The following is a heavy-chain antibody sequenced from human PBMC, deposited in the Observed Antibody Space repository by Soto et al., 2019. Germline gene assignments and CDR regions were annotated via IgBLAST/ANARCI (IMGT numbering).Heavy chain of an antibody. D-gene: IGHD5-18*01. J-gene: IGHJ4*02. CDR1: GFTFSSYG. Sequence: GGSLRLSCAASGFTFSSYGMHWVRQAPGKGLEWVAVIWYDGSNKYYADSVKGRFTISRDNSKNTLYLQMNSLRAEDTAVYYCARSTLPLYSYGSVDYFDYWGQGTLVTVSS. CDR2: IWYDGSNK. CDR3: ARSTLPLYSYGSVDYFDY. V-gene: IGHV3-33*01.